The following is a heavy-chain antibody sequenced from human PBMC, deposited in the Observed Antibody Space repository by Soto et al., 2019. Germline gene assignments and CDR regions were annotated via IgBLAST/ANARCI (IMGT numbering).Heavy chain of an antibody. D-gene: IGHD3-22*01. V-gene: IGHV3-30*18. CDR2: ISYDGSNK. J-gene: IGHJ4*02. CDR1: GFTFSSYG. CDR3: AKDGRKWLFNYKFDY. Sequence: GGSLRLSCAASGFTFSSYGMHWVRQAPGKGLEWVAVISYDGSNKYYADSVKGRFTISRDNSKNTLYLQMNSLRAEDTAVYYCAKDGRKWLFNYKFDYWGQGTLVTVSS.